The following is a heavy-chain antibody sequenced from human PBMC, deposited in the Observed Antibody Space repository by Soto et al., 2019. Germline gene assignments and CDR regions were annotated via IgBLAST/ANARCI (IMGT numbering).Heavy chain of an antibody. CDR1: GGTFSSYA. V-gene: IGHV1-69*06. CDR3: AREREGDIVVVPAATGYYGMDV. D-gene: IGHD2-2*01. CDR2: IIPIFGTA. Sequence: QVQLVQSGAEVKKPGSSVKVSCKASGGTFSSYAISWVRQAPGQGLEWMRGIIPIFGTANYAQKFQGRVTITADKSTSTAYMELSSLRSEDTAVYYCAREREGDIVVVPAATGYYGMDVWGQGTTVTVSS. J-gene: IGHJ6*02.